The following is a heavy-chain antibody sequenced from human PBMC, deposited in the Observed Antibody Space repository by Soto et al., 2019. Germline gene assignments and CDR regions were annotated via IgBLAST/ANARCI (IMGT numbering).Heavy chain of an antibody. CDR2: FDPEDGEA. CDR1: GYTLTELS. J-gene: IGHJ4*02. V-gene: IGHV1-24*01. Sequence: ASVKVSCKVSGYTLTELSMHWVRQAPGKGLEWMGGFDPEDGEAIYAQKFQGRVTMTEDTSTDTAYMELSSLRSEDTAVYYCATDALVTKRSGWYIGYWGQGTLVTVSS. CDR3: ATDALVTKRSGWYIGY. D-gene: IGHD6-19*01.